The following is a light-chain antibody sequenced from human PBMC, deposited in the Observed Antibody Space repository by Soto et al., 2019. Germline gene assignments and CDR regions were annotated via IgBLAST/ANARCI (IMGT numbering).Light chain of an antibody. J-gene: IGKJ3*01. CDR3: QQFGSSPGFT. CDR1: QSINSRY. V-gene: IGKV3-20*01. Sequence: EIVLTQSPGTLSLSPGERATLSCRASQSINSRYLAWYQQKPGQAPSLLIYGASSRATGIPDRFSGSGSGTDFTLTIIRLEPEDFAVYYCQQFGSSPGFTFGPGTKVDIK. CDR2: GAS.